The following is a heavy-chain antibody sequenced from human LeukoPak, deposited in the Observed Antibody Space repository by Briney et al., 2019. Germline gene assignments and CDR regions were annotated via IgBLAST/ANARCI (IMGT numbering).Heavy chain of an antibody. J-gene: IGHJ3*02. CDR1: GYSFTSYW. Sequence: GESLKISCKGSGYSFTSYWISWVRQMHGKGLEWMGRIDPSDSYTNYSPSFQGHVTISADKSISTAYLQWSSLKASDTAMYYCARRNFVYDAFDIWGQGTMVTVSS. CDR3: ARRNFVYDAFDI. V-gene: IGHV5-10-1*01. CDR2: IDPSDSYT. D-gene: IGHD5/OR15-5a*01.